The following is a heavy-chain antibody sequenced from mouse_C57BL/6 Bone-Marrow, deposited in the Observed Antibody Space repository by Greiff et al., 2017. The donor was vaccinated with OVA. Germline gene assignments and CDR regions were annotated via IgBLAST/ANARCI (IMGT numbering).Heavy chain of an antibody. CDR1: GYSITSGYY. CDR2: ISYDGSN. V-gene: IGHV3-6*01. D-gene: IGHD1-1*01. CDR3: AREEGGSSFYWYFDV. J-gene: IGHJ1*03. Sequence: EVKVEESGPGLVKPSQSLSLTCSVTGYSITSGYYWNWIRQFPGNKLEWMGYISYDGSNNYNPSLKNRISITRDTSKNQFFLKLNSVTTEDTATYYCAREEGGSSFYWYFDVWGTGTTVTVSS.